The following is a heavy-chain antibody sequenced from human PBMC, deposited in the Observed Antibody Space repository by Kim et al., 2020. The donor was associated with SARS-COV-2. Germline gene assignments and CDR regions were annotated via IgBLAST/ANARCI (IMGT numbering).Heavy chain of an antibody. Sequence: GESLKISCKGSGYSFSRYWIVWVRQMPGKGLEWMGIIYPGDSETRYSPSFQGQVTMLADKSISTAYLQWSSLKASDSAMYYCARPGGYCSGATCRDWYFDLWGRGSLVTVSS. V-gene: IGHV5-51*01. CDR1: GYSFSRYW. J-gene: IGHJ2*01. CDR3: ARPGGYCSGATCRDWYFDL. D-gene: IGHD2-15*01. CDR2: IYPGDSET.